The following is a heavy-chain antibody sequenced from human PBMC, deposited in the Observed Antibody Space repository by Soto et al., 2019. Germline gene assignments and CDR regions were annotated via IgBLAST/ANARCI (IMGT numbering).Heavy chain of an antibody. CDR1: GYTFTSYY. CDR3: ATTPPYYYDSSGSLDY. CDR2: INPSGGST. V-gene: IGHV1-46*01. Sequence: AASVKVSCKASGYTFTSYYMHWVRQAPGQGLEWMGIINPSGGSTSYAQKFQGRVTMTRDTSTSTVYMELSSLRSEDTAVYYCATTPPYYYDSSGSLDYWGQGTLVTV. J-gene: IGHJ4*02. D-gene: IGHD3-22*01.